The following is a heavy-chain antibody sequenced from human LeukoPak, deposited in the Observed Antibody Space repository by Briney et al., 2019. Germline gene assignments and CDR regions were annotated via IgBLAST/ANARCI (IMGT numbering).Heavy chain of an antibody. CDR3: ARDRYYYDSSGYYRRLDY. V-gene: IGHV4-59*01. D-gene: IGHD3-22*01. CDR1: GGSISSYY. CDR2: IYYSGST. Sequence: SETLSLTCTVSGGSISSYYWSWIRQPPGKGLEWIGYIYYSGSTNYNPSLKSRVTISVDTSKNQFSLKLSSVTAADTAVYYCARDRYYYDSSGYYRRLDYWGQGTLVTVSS. J-gene: IGHJ4*02.